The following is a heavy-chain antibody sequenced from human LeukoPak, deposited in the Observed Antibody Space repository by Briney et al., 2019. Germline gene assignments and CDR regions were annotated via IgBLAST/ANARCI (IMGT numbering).Heavy chain of an antibody. CDR2: IYTSGST. D-gene: IGHD1-26*01. V-gene: IGHV4-61*02. CDR3: ARDSESGSLDY. J-gene: IGHJ4*02. CDR1: GGSISSGSYY. Sequence: SETLSLTCTVSGGSISSGSYYWSWIRQPAGKGLEWIGRIYTSGSTNYNPSLKSRVTMSVDTSKNQFSLKLSSVTAADTAVYYCARDSESGSLDYWGQGTLVTVSS.